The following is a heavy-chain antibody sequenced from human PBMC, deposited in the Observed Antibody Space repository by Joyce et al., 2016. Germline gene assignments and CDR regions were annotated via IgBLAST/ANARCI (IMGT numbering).Heavy chain of an antibody. CDR3: ARHVLGMIVVVFDY. CDR1: GGSIRSSSYY. Sequence: QLQLQESGPGLVKPSETLSLTCTVSGGSIRSSSYYWGGIRQPPGKGLEWIRSIYYTGSTDYNPSLKSRVTISVDTSKNQVSLKLNSVTAADTAVYYCARHVLGMIVVVFDYWGQGTLVTVSS. V-gene: IGHV4-39*01. J-gene: IGHJ4*02. D-gene: IGHD3-22*01. CDR2: IYYTGST.